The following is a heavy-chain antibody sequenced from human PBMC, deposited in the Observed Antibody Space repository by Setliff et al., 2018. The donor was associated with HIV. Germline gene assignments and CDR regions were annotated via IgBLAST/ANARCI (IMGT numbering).Heavy chain of an antibody. D-gene: IGHD3-10*01. J-gene: IGHJ3*02. V-gene: IGHV3-15*01. CDR2: IKSKTDGATT. CDR3: ARDFSGLLHDQIDAFNI. CDR1: GFTFTNTW. Sequence: PGGSLRLSCAASGFTFTNTWMSWVRQAPGKGLEWIGHIKSKTDGATTDYAAPVKGRFTILRDDSNNTLYLQMNSLKTEDTAMYYCARDFSGLLHDQIDAFNIWGQGTMVTVSS.